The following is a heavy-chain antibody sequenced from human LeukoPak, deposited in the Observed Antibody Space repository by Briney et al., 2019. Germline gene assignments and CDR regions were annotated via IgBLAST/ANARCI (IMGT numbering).Heavy chain of an antibody. D-gene: IGHD3-22*01. Sequence: SETLSLTCTVSGGSISSNSYYWGWIRQPPGKGLEWIGSIYYSGSTYYNPSLKSRVTISVDTSKNQFSLKLSSVTAADTAVYYCARRGRGKYYYDSSGYYFLDYCGQGTLVTVSS. J-gene: IGHJ4*02. CDR3: ARRGRGKYYYDSSGYYFLDY. CDR1: GGSISSNSYY. CDR2: IYYSGST. V-gene: IGHV4-39*01.